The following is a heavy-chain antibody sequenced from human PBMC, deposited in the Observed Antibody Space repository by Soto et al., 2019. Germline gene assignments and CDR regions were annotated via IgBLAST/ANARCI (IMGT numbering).Heavy chain of an antibody. D-gene: IGHD2-15*01. CDR3: ARGAPLRRYYFYVDV. V-gene: IGHV4-34*01. Sequence: SETLSLTCAVSDGSFSGYYWSWIRQPPGKGLEWIGEINHSGSTNYNPSLKSRVTISVDTSKNHFSLKVSSVTAADTTVYYCARGAPLRRYYFYVDVWGKGTTVTVSS. CDR1: DGSFSGYY. J-gene: IGHJ6*03. CDR2: INHSGST.